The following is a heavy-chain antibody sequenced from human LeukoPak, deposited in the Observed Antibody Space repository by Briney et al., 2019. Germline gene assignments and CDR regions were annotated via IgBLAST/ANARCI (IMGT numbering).Heavy chain of an antibody. CDR1: GYTFSSYD. Sequence: ASVKVSCKASGYTFSSYDVNWVRQAAGQGLEWIGWMRPNNGNTGYAQKFQDRVTMTRGTSINTAYMELRSLTSEDTAVYYCARGPPESTSSDSWGQGTLVTISS. J-gene: IGHJ4*02. V-gene: IGHV1-8*01. CDR2: MRPNNGNT. D-gene: IGHD2-2*01. CDR3: ARGPPESTSSDS.